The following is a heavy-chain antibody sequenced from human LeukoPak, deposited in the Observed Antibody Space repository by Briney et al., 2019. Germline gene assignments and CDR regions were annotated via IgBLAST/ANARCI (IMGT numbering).Heavy chain of an antibody. CDR3: ATDAPEGLRDAFDI. CDR1: GYTFTSYG. Sequence: GASVKVSCKASGYTFTSYGISWVRQAPGQGLEWMGWISAYNGNTNYAQKLQGRVTMTTDTSTSTAYMELRSLRSEDTAVYYCATDAPEGLRDAFDIWGQGTMVTVSS. V-gene: IGHV1-18*01. J-gene: IGHJ3*02. CDR2: ISAYNGNT.